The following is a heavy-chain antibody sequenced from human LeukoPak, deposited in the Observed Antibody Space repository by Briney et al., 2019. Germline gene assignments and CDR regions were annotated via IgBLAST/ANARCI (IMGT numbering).Heavy chain of an antibody. CDR1: GYTFTSYA. CDR3: ARSRNGDYFGY. V-gene: IGHV1-3*01. J-gene: IGHJ4*02. CDR2: INAGNGNT. Sequence: GASVKVSCKASGYTFTSYAMHWVRQAPGQRLEWMGWINAGNGNTKYSQKFQGRVTITRDTSASTAYMELSSLRSEDTAVYYCARSRNGDYFGYWGQGTLVAVSS. D-gene: IGHD4-17*01.